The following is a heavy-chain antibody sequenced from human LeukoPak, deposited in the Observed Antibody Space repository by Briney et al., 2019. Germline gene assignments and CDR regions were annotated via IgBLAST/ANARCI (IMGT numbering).Heavy chain of an antibody. CDR1: GGTFSSYA. V-gene: IGHV1-2*06. J-gene: IGHJ4*02. CDR3: ARDLKQQLPTVDY. Sequence: ASVKVSCKASGGTFSSYAISWVRQAPGQGLEWMGRINPNSGGTNYAQKFQGRVTMTRDTSISTAYMELSRLRSDDTAVYYCARDLKQQLPTVDYWGQRTLVTVSS. D-gene: IGHD6-13*01. CDR2: INPNSGGT.